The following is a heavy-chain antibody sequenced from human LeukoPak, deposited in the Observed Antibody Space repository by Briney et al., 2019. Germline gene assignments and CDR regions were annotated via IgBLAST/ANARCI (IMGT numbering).Heavy chain of an antibody. D-gene: IGHD2-2*01. J-gene: IGHJ4*02. Sequence: PSETLSLTCAASGGSISSGGYSWSWIRQPPGKGLEWIGYINHSGSTYYNPSLKSRVTISVDRSKNQFSLKLSSVTAADTAVYYCASAYCSSTSCPYYFDYWGQGTLVTVSS. CDR1: GGSISSGGYS. V-gene: IGHV4-30-2*01. CDR3: ASAYCSSTSCPYYFDY. CDR2: INHSGST.